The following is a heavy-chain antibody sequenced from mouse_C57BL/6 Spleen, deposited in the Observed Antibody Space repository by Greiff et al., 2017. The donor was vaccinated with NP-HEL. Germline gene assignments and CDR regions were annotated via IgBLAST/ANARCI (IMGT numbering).Heavy chain of an antibody. CDR3: AREGTTVVAPGFAY. CDR1: GYTFTSYW. D-gene: IGHD1-1*01. V-gene: IGHV1-64*01. J-gene: IGHJ3*01. CDR2: IHPNSGST. Sequence: VQLQQSGAELVKPGASVKLSCKASGYTFTSYWMHWVKQRPGQGLEWIGMIHPNSGSTNYNEKFKSKATLTVDKSSSTAYMQLSSLTSEDSAVYYCAREGTTVVAPGFAYWGQGTLVTGSA.